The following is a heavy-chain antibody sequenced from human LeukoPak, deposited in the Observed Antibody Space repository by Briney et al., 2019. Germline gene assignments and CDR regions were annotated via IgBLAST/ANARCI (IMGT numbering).Heavy chain of an antibody. CDR3: ASGGRFLGYPNWFDP. J-gene: IGHJ5*02. CDR1: GYTFTSYG. V-gene: IGHV1-18*01. CDR2: ISAYNGNT. D-gene: IGHD3-3*01. Sequence: ASVKVSCKASGYTFTSYGISWVRQAPGQGLEWMGWISAYNGNTNYAQKLQGRVTMTTDTSTSTAYMELRSLRSDDTAVYYCASGGRFLGYPNWFDPWGQGTLVTVSS.